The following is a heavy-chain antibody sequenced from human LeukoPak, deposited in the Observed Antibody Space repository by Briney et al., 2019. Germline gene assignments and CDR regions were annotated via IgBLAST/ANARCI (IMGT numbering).Heavy chain of an antibody. CDR1: GGSFSSSY. D-gene: IGHD3-22*01. V-gene: IGHV4-59*12. Sequence: PSETLSLTCTVSGGSFSSSYWSWIRQPPGKGLEWIGYIFYTRGTNYNPSLKSRVTISVDTSKNQFSLKLSSVTAADTAVYYCARGEDYYDQWYFDYWGQGTLVTVSS. CDR2: IFYTRGT. CDR3: ARGEDYYDQWYFDY. J-gene: IGHJ4*02.